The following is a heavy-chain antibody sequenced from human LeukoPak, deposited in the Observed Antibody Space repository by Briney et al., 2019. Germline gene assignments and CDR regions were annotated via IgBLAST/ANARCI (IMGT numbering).Heavy chain of an antibody. CDR3: AGYYYDSSGYFYFDI. D-gene: IGHD3-22*01. V-gene: IGHV4-4*07. J-gene: IGHJ3*02. CDR1: GGSISSYY. Sequence: SETLSLTCTVSGGSISSYYWSWIRQPAGKGLEWIGRIYTSGSTNYNPSLKSRATMSVDTSKNQFSLKLSSVTAADTAVYYCAGYYYDSSGYFYFDIWGQGTMVTVSS. CDR2: IYTSGST.